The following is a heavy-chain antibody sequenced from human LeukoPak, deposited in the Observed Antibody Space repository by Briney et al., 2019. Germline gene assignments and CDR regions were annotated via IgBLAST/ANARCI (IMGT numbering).Heavy chain of an antibody. CDR3: ARAAGSGYDFSYYYYGMDV. CDR2: ISSSGSTI. Sequence: GGSLRLSCAASGFTFSDYYMSWIRQAPGKGLEWVSYISSSGSTIYYADSVKGRFTISRDNAKNSLYLQMNSLRAEDTAVYYCARAAGSGYDFSYYYYGMDVWGQGTTVTVSS. V-gene: IGHV3-11*01. D-gene: IGHD5-12*01. J-gene: IGHJ6*02. CDR1: GFTFSDYY.